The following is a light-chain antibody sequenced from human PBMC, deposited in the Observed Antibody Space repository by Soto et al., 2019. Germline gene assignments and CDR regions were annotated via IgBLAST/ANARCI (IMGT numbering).Light chain of an antibody. CDR1: QGISSY. CDR3: QQYKSHRRT. CDR2: AAS. J-gene: IGKJ1*01. Sequence: AIRMTQSPSSPSASTGDRVTITFRASQGISSYLAWYQQKPGKAPKLLIYAASTLQSGVPSRFSGSGSGTEFTLTISSLQPDDFATYYCQQYKSHRRTFGQGTKVDIK. V-gene: IGKV1-8*01.